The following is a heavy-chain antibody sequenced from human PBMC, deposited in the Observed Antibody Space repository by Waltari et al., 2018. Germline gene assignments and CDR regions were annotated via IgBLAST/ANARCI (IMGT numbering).Heavy chain of an antibody. Sequence: EVQLLESGGGLVQPGGSLRLSCAASGFTFSSSAMSWVRQATGKGLEWVSAISGSGGSTYYADSVKGRFTISRDNSKNTLYLQMNSLRAEDTAVYYCANTRYYYGSGSYALDYWGQGTLVTVSS. CDR1: GFTFSSSA. CDR2: ISGSGGST. J-gene: IGHJ4*02. D-gene: IGHD3-10*01. V-gene: IGHV3-23*01. CDR3: ANTRYYYGSGSYALDY.